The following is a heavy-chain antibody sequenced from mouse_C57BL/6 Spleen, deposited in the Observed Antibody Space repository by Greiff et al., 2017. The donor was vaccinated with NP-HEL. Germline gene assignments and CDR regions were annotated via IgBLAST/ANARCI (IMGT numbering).Heavy chain of an antibody. CDR1: GYSITSGYY. CDR3: ARDRTYDDGGFDY. V-gene: IGHV3-6*01. D-gene: IGHD2-3*01. J-gene: IGHJ2*01. CDR2: ISYDGSN. Sequence: EVQLQQSGPGLVKPSQSLSLTCSVTGYSITSGYYWNWIRQFPGNKLEWMGYISYDGSNNYNPSLKNRISITRDTSKNQFFLKLNSVTTEDTATYYCARDRTYDDGGFDYWGQGTTLTVSS.